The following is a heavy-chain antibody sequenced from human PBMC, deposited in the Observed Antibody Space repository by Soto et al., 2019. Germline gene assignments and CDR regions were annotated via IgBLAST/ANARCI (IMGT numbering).Heavy chain of an antibody. V-gene: IGHV3-23*01. D-gene: IGHD6-6*01. J-gene: IGHJ6*02. CDR1: GFTFSSYA. CDR3: LDLSSSSPVYDYYYSGMDV. Sequence: GGSLRLSCAASGFTFSSYALSWVRQAPWTVLEWVSAISGSGGSTYYADSVQVRFTISRDNSKNTLYLQMNSLRAEDTAVYYCLDLSSSSPVYDYYYSGMDVWGQGATVTVSS. CDR2: ISGSGGST.